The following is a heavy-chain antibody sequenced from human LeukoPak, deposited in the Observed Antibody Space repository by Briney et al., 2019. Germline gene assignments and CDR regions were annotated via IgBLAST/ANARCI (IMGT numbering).Heavy chain of an antibody. CDR2: IYYSGST. D-gene: IGHD5-18*01. V-gene: IGHV4-59*01. Sequence: SETLSLTCTVSGGSISSYYWSWIRQPPGKGLEWIGYIYYSGSTNYNPSLKSRVTISVDTSKNQFSLKLGSVTAADTAVYYCARCGYSYGFVVYYMDVWGKGTTVTISS. CDR3: ARCGYSYGFVVYYMDV. J-gene: IGHJ6*03. CDR1: GGSISSYY.